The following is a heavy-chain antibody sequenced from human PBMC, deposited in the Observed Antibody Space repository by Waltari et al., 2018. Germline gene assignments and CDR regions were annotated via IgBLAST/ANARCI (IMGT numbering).Heavy chain of an antibody. CDR3: ARDREYYGSGGNDY. D-gene: IGHD3-10*01. CDR2: VSYDGSNK. CDR1: GFSFSSHA. V-gene: IGHV3-30*01. J-gene: IGHJ4*02. Sequence: QVQLVESGGDVVQPGRSLRLSCAASGFSFSSHAMHWVRQAPGKGLEWVAVVSYDGSNKYYADSVKGRFTISRDNSKNTLYLQTNSLRPEDTAVYYCARDREYYGSGGNDYWGQGTLVTVSS.